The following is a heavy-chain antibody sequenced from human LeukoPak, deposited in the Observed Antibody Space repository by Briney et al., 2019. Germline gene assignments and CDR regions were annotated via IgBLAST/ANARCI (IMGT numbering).Heavy chain of an antibody. J-gene: IGHJ6*03. Sequence: PGGSLRLSCAASGFTFSTYWMTWVRQAPGKGLEWVSSISSSSSYIYYADSVKGRFTISRDNAKNSLYLQMNSLRAEDTAVYYCARDLRGSAEYYYYYMDVWAKGPRSPSP. CDR3: ARDLRGSAEYYYYYMDV. D-gene: IGHD2-15*01. CDR1: GFTFSTYW. CDR2: ISSSSSYI. V-gene: IGHV3-21*01.